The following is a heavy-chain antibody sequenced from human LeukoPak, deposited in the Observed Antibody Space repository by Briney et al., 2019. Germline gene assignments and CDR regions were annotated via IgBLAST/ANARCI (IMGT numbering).Heavy chain of an antibody. V-gene: IGHV3-21*04. J-gene: IGHJ4*02. CDR2: ISSTSSYI. CDR3: VRDKYYDWL. D-gene: IGHD3-3*01. CDR1: GYTFRDYS. Sequence: GGSLRLSCAASGYTFRDYSVNRVRQVPGKGLEWVSSISSTSSYIYYAGSVKGRFTISRDNAKNSLYLQRNSLRAEDTAVYYCVRDKYYDWLWGQGTLVTVSS.